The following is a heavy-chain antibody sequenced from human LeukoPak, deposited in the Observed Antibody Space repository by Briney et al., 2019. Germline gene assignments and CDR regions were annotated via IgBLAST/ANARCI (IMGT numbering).Heavy chain of an antibody. J-gene: IGHJ4*02. CDR1: GFTFSNCA. V-gene: IGHV3-23*01. CDR3: AKQRGATKPYYFDY. D-gene: IGHD1-26*01. Sequence: GGSLRLSCAASGFTFSNCAMTWVRQAPGKGLEWVASISGSGASTYYADSVKGRFTISRDNSKNTLYLQMNSLRAEDTAVYYCAKQRGATKPYYFDYWGQGTLVTVSS. CDR2: ISGSGAST.